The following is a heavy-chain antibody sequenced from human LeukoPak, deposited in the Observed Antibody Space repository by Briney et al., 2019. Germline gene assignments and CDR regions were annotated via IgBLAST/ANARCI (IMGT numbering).Heavy chain of an antibody. Sequence: SETLSLTCSVSGGSISSSSYYWSWIRQPPGKGLEWIGEINHSGSTNYNPSLKSRVTISVDTSKNQFSLKLSSVTAADTAVYYCARAPSPLYYYYYYMDVWGKGTTVTVSS. CDR3: ARAPSPLYYYYYYMDV. CDR1: GGSISSSSYY. D-gene: IGHD3-16*02. CDR2: INHSGST. J-gene: IGHJ6*03. V-gene: IGHV4-39*07.